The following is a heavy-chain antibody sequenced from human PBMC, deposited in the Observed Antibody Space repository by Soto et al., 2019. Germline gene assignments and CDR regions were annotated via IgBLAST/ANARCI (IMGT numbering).Heavy chain of an antibody. J-gene: IGHJ6*02. CDR2: IIPILNIP. CDR3: AKARGYGSGRNNHYYGMDV. D-gene: IGHD3-10*01. V-gene: IGHV1-69*10. Sequence: SVKVSCKDSGGTLSSYAITWVRLAPGQGLEWMGGIIPILNIPDYAQKFQGRVSITADKATSTAYMELSNLRPEDTAIYYCAKARGYGSGRNNHYYGMDVWGQGTTVTVSS. CDR1: GGTLSSYA.